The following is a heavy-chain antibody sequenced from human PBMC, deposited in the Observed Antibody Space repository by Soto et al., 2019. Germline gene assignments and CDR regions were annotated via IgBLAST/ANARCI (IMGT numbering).Heavy chain of an antibody. CDR3: AREFGSSGWSAYFDY. V-gene: IGHV1-69*01. D-gene: IGHD6-19*01. Sequence: QVQLVQSGAEVKKPGSSVKVSCKASGGTFSSYAISWVRQAPGQGLEWMGGIIPIFGTANYAQKFPGRVTIPEDESTSTAYMELGSLRSEDTAVYYCAREFGSSGWSAYFDYWGQGTLVTVSS. CDR1: GGTFSSYA. J-gene: IGHJ4*02. CDR2: IIPIFGTA.